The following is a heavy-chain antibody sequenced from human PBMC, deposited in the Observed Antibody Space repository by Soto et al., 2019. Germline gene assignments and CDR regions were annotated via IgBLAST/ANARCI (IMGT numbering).Heavy chain of an antibody. CDR2: IYYSGST. CDR3: ARDLRYYDFWSGPTGMGV. Sequence: SETLSLTCTVSGGSISSGGYYWSWIRQHPGKGLEWIGYIYYSGSTYYNPSLKSRVTISVDTSKNQFSLKLSSVTAADTAVYYCARDLRYYDFWSGPTGMGVWGQGTTVTVS. D-gene: IGHD3-3*01. V-gene: IGHV4-31*03. CDR1: GGSISSGGYY. J-gene: IGHJ6*02.